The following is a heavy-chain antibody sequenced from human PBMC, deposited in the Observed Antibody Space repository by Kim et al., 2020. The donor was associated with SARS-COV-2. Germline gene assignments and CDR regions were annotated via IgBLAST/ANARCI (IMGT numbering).Heavy chain of an antibody. V-gene: IGHV3-23*01. Sequence: YYTDCVKGLFTISRDNAKHTLYVQMNTLRAEDTAMYYCAKDMMYGSGWFDSWGQGTLVAVAS. CDR3: AKDMMYGSGWFDS. D-gene: IGHD6-19*01. J-gene: IGHJ5*01.